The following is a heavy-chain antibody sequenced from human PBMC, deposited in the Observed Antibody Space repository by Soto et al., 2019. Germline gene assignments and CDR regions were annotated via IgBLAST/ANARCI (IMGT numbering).Heavy chain of an antibody. CDR1: GFSVSSNY. J-gene: IGHJ6*04. V-gene: IGHV3-53*04. CDR2: TYSGGST. CDR3: ARASVV. Sequence: HLVESGGGLVQPGGSLRLSCVASGFSVSSNYMSWVRRAPGKGLEWVSLTYSGGSTYYTDSVKGRFTVSRHDSENTLYLQMNNLRVEATAVYYCARASVVWGKGTTVTVSA.